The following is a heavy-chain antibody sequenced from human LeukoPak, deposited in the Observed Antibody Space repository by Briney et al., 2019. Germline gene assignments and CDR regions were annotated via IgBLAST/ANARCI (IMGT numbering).Heavy chain of an antibody. V-gene: IGHV4-59*01. CDR2: IYYSGST. J-gene: IGHJ5*02. CDR3: AGDSSGLMWFDP. CDR1: GGSISSYY. D-gene: IGHD6-19*01. Sequence: SETLSLTCTVSGGSISSYYWSWIRQPPGKGLEWIGYIYYSGSTNYNPSLKSRVTISVDTSKNQFSLKLSSVTAADTAVYYCAGDSSGLMWFDPWGQGTLVTVSS.